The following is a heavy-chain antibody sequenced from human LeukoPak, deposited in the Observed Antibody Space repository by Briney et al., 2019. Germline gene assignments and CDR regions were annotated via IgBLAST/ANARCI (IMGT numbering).Heavy chain of an antibody. Sequence: EASVKVSCKASGYTFTGYYMHWVRQAPGQGLEWMGWINPNSGGTNYAQKFQGRVTMTRDTSISTAYMELSRLRSDDTAVYYCARRFRHFWSGYSPHWVDPWGQGTLVTVSS. V-gene: IGHV1-2*02. CDR3: ARRFRHFWSGYSPHWVDP. CDR2: INPNSGGT. D-gene: IGHD3-3*02. J-gene: IGHJ5*02. CDR1: GYTFTGYY.